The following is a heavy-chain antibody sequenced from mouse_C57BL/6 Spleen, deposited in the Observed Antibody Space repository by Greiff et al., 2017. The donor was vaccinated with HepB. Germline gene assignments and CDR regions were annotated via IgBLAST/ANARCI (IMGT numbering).Heavy chain of an antibody. Sequence: EVKVVESGGGLVKPGGSLKLSCAASGFTFSSYAMSWVRQTPEKRLEWVATISDGGSYTYYPDNVKGRFTISRDNAKNNLYLQMSHLKSEYTAVYYCARDGYDYDWAMDYWGQGTSVTVSS. D-gene: IGHD2-4*01. J-gene: IGHJ4*01. V-gene: IGHV5-4*01. CDR3: ARDGYDYDWAMDY. CDR2: ISDGGSYT. CDR1: GFTFSSYA.